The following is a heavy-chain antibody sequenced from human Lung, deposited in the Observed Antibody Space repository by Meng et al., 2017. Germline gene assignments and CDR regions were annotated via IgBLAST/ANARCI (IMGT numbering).Heavy chain of an antibody. V-gene: IGHV1-2*06. CDR1: GYNFPDYW. J-gene: IGHJ4*02. Sequence: HVELVQSGAEGKKPGASVTDSCTPSGYNFPDYWLHWVRRAPGQGLEWMGRIDPKSGDTHYAQRFQGRVTMTGDTSISTAYMELSGLRSDDTAMYYCARDEDISAAGKLFGDYWGQGTLVTVSS. CDR3: ARDEDISAAGKLFGDY. CDR2: IDPKSGDT. D-gene: IGHD6-13*01.